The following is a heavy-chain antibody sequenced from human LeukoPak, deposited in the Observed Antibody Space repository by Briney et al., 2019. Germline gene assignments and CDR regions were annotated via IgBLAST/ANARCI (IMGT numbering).Heavy chain of an antibody. D-gene: IGHD6-13*01. V-gene: IGHV3-23*01. Sequence: GGSLRLSCAASGFTFRTYAMSWVRQAPGEGLEWVSGIIGNAAATYYADSVKGRFTISRDNSKNTVYLQMNSLRAEDTAVYYCARDLLAAAGCYWGQGTLVTVSS. CDR2: IIGNAAAT. CDR3: ARDLLAAAGCY. CDR1: GFTFRTYA. J-gene: IGHJ4*02.